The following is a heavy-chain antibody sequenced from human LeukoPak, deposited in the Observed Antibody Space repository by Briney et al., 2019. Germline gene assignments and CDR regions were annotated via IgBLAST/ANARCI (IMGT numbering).Heavy chain of an antibody. D-gene: IGHD3-22*01. V-gene: IGHV5-51*01. CDR3: ARAGYYDSSGQYYFDY. Sequence: GESLKISFKGSGYSFTSYWIGWVRQMPGKGLEWMGIIYPGDSDTRYSPSFQGQVTISADKSISTAYLQWSSLKASDTAMYYCARAGYYDSSGQYYFDYWGQGTLVTVSS. CDR2: IYPGDSDT. J-gene: IGHJ4*02. CDR1: GYSFTSYW.